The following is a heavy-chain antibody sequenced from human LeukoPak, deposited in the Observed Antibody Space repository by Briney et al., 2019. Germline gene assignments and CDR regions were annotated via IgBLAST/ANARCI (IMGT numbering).Heavy chain of an antibody. D-gene: IGHD3-9*01. CDR3: ARGRRYFDWLLRGYYFDY. CDR2: IHHSGST. CDR1: VGFFSGYY. J-gene: IGHJ4*02. Sequence: SETLSLTCAVYVGFFSGYYWSWIRQPPGKGLEWIGEIHHSGSTNYNPSLKSRVTISVDTSKNQFSLKLSSVTAADTAVYYCARGRRYFDWLLRGYYFDYWGQGTLVTVSS. V-gene: IGHV4-34*01.